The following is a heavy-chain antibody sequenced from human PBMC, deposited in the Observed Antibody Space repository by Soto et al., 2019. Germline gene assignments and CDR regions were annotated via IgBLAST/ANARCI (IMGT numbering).Heavy chain of an antibody. CDR1: GYSFTSYW. J-gene: IGHJ6*02. Sequence: GESLKISCKGSGYSFTSYWIGWVRQMPGKGLEWMGIIYPGDSDTRYSPSFQGQVTISADKSISTAYLQWSSLKASDTAMYYCARGDIVVVPAAATRNDYYYYYGMDVWGQGTTVTVSS. CDR3: ARGDIVVVPAAATRNDYYYYYGMDV. V-gene: IGHV5-51*01. D-gene: IGHD2-2*01. CDR2: IYPGDSDT.